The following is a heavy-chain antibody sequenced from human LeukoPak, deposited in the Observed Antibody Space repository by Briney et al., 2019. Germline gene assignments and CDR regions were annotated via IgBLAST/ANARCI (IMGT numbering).Heavy chain of an antibody. D-gene: IGHD4-17*01. Sequence: ASVKGSCKASGYTFTRYYMHWVRQAPGQGLEWMGIINPSGCSTSYAQKFQGRVTMTRDMSTSTVYMELSSLRSEDTAVYYCASQYDYGDYDVGFDHWGQGTLVTVSS. J-gene: IGHJ4*02. V-gene: IGHV1-46*01. CDR1: GYTFTRYY. CDR3: ASQYDYGDYDVGFDH. CDR2: INPSGCST.